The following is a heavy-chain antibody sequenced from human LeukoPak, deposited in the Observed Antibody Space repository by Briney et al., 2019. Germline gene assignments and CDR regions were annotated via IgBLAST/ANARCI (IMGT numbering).Heavy chain of an antibody. D-gene: IGHD2-2*01. CDR2: IIPIFGTA. V-gene: IGHV1-69*06. CDR3: ARATKNCSSTSCYLSFKDNWFDP. J-gene: IGHJ5*02. Sequence: SVKVSCKASGGTFSSYAISWVRQAPGQGLEWMGGIIPIFGTANYAQKFQGRVTITADKSTSTAYMELSSLRSEDTAVYYCARATKNCSSTSCYLSFKDNWFDPWGQGTLVTVSS. CDR1: GGTFSSYA.